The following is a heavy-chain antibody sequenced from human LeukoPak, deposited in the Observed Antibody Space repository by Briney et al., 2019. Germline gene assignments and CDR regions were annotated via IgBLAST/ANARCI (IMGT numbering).Heavy chain of an antibody. CDR1: GFSFSTSGVG. D-gene: IGHD3-22*01. CDR2: FSWDDDK. Sequence: SGPSLVNPTPTLTLTCTFSGFSFSTSGVGVGWIRQPPGKALGCLARFSWDDDKRYRPSLKSRLTITKETSKNQVVLTMTNMDPVDTATYYCANRGHYYDSSGSLDYWGQGTLVTVSS. V-gene: IGHV2-5*02. J-gene: IGHJ4*02. CDR3: ANRGHYYDSSGSLDY.